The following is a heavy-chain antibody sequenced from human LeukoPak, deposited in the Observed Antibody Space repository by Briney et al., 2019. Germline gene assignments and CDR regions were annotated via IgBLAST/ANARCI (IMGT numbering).Heavy chain of an antibody. J-gene: IGHJ4*02. V-gene: IGHV3-23*01. Sequence: GGSLRLSCAASGFTFSSYAMSWVRQAAGKGLEWVSAISGGGGSTYYADSVKGRFTISRDNSKNTLYLQMNSLRAEDTAVYYCAKQVAYCGGGCYLKGFDYWGQGTLVTVYS. CDR2: ISGGGGST. D-gene: IGHD2-21*02. CDR3: AKQVAYCGGGCYLKGFDY. CDR1: GFTFSSYA.